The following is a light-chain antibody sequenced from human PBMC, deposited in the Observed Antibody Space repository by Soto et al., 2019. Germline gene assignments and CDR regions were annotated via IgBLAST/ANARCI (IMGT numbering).Light chain of an antibody. Sequence: DIQMTQSPSSLSASVGDRVTITCRASQDISVYLAWYQQKPGKVPKLLIYSASTLQSGVPSRFSGRGSGTDFTLTISSLQPEDVATYYFQKCNTAPLTFGQGTRLEIK. CDR3: QKCNTAPLT. V-gene: IGKV1-27*01. J-gene: IGKJ5*01. CDR1: QDISVY. CDR2: SAS.